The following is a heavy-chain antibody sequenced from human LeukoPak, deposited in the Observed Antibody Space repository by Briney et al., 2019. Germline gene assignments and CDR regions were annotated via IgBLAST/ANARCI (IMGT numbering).Heavy chain of an antibody. CDR2: INPRGGST. V-gene: IGHV1-46*01. Sequence: ASVKVSCKASGYTFTSHFMHWVRQAPGQGLEWMGIINPRGGSTSYTQKFQGRVTISVDTSKNQFSLRLSSVTAADTALYYCARSLHISAPFDVWGQGTLVTVSS. J-gene: IGHJ4*02. D-gene: IGHD2-21*01. CDR3: ARSLHISAPFDV. CDR1: GYTFTSHF.